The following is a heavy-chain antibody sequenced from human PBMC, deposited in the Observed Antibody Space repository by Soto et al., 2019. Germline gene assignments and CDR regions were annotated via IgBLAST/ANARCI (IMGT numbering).Heavy chain of an antibody. D-gene: IGHD3-10*01. Sequence: GGSLRLSCAASGFTFSSYWMSWVRQAPGKGLEWVANIKQDGSEKYYVDSVKGRVTISLDTPKNQFSLNLNSVSAADTALYYCARAFRGVPWYYLDYWGHGTLVTVSS. CDR3: ARAFRGVPWYYLDY. V-gene: IGHV3-7*05. J-gene: IGHJ4*01. CDR2: IKQDGSEK. CDR1: GFTFSSYW.